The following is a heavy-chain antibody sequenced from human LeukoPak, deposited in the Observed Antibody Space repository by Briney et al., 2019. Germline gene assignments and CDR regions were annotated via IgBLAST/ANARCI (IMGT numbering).Heavy chain of an antibody. J-gene: IGHJ4*02. V-gene: IGHV3-7*01. Sequence: GGSLRLSCAASGFTYSSGWMSWIRQPPGGRLQGVTNIKEDGSEKYYVDFVKSRFTISTDNAKNSLYLQKNSLRAEDTAVYYCARDGYSTSFNYWGQGTLVTVSS. CDR3: ARDGYSTSFNY. CDR1: GFTYSSGW. D-gene: IGHD6-6*01. CDR2: IKEDGSEK.